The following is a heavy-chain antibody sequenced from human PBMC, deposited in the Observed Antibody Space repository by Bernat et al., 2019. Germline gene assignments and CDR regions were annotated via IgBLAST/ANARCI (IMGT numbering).Heavy chain of an antibody. D-gene: IGHD6-13*01. Sequence: QVQLQQWGAGLLKPSETLSLTCAVHGGSFSGYYWRWIRQPPGKGLEWIGEINHSGSTNYTLALKSLVTISVGTSKNQFCLKLRSVTAADTAVYYCARSSSWYRPFDSWGQGTMVTVSS. CDR1: GGSFSGYY. V-gene: IGHV4-34*01. CDR3: ARSSSWYRPFDS. J-gene: IGHJ4*02. CDR2: INHSGST.